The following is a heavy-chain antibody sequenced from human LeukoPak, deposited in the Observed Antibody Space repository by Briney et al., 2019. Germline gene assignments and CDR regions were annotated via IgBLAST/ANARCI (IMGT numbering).Heavy chain of an antibody. D-gene: IGHD2-21*02. Sequence: SQTLSLTCTVSGGSISSGGYYWSWIRQHPGKGLEWIGYIYYSGSTYYNPSLKSRVTISVDTSKNQFSLKLSSVTAADTAVYYCARTYMTSARFDPWGQGTLVTVSS. CDR1: GGSISSGGYY. V-gene: IGHV4-31*03. CDR3: ARTYMTSARFDP. J-gene: IGHJ5*02. CDR2: IYYSGST.